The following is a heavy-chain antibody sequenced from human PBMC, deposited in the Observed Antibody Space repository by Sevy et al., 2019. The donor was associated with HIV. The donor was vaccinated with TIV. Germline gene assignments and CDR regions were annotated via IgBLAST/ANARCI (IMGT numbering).Heavy chain of an antibody. D-gene: IGHD3-3*01. V-gene: IGHV3-7*03. CDR2: INQDGSQR. Sequence: GGSLRLSCAASGFTFSRFWMSWVRQAPGKGLEWVANINQDGSQRYYVDSVKGRFTISRDNAKNSLYLQMNSLRGEDTAVFFCARGGVLEWPLGPFDYWGQGTLVTVSS. J-gene: IGHJ4*02. CDR1: GFTFSRFW. CDR3: ARGGVLEWPLGPFDY.